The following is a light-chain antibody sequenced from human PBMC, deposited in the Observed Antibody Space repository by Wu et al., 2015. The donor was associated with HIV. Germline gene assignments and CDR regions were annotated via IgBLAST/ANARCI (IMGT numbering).Light chain of an antibody. V-gene: IGKV1-9*01. Sequence: IQLTQSPSSLSASVGDRVTITCRASQGIRSSLAWYQQKPGKAPNLLIFAASTLQSGVPSRFSGGGSGTDFTLTISSLQPEDFATYYCQQVYTYPRTFGQGTKVEVK. CDR1: QGIRSS. CDR2: AAS. CDR3: QQVYTYPRT. J-gene: IGKJ1*01.